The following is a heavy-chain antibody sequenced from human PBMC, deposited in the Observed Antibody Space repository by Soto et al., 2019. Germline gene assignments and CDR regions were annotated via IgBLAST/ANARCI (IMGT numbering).Heavy chain of an antibody. D-gene: IGHD3-10*01. CDR2: IYSRGTT. CDR3: ARARSGSYFVMEY. J-gene: IGHJ4*02. CDR1: SGSINSGLYY. V-gene: IGHV4-31*03. Sequence: QVQLQESGPGLVKPSQTLSLTSTVSSGSINSGLYYCTWIRQHTGKGLEWIGYIYSRGTTYYTPSLKTRVDITVDTSKNQFSLRVSSVTAADTAVYYCARARSGSYFVMEYWGQGSQVTVSP.